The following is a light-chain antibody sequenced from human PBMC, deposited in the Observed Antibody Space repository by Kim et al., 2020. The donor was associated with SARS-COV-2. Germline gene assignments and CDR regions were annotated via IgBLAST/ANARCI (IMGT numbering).Light chain of an antibody. CDR1: SGYSNYK. CDR2: VGTGGIVG. CDR3: GADHGSGSNFVYV. V-gene: IGLV9-49*01. J-gene: IGLJ1*01. Sequence: ELTQPPSASASLGASVTLTCTLSSGYSNYKVDWYQQRPGKGPRFVMRVGTGGIVGSKGGGIPDRFSVLGSGLNRYLTIKNIQEEDESDYHCGADHGSGSNFVYVFGTGTKVTVL.